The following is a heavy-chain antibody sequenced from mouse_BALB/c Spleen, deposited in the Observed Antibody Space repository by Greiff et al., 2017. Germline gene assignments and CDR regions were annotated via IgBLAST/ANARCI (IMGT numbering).Heavy chain of an antibody. J-gene: IGHJ2*01. CDR2: INPSTGYT. D-gene: IGHD1-1*01. CDR3: ARLSYYGSSYGY. V-gene: IGHV1-7*01. CDR1: GYTFTSYW. Sequence: VQLVESGAELAKPGASVKMSCKASGYTFTSYWMHWVKQRPGQGLEWIGYINPSTGYTEYNQKFKDKATLTADKSSSTAYMQLSSLTSEDSAVYYCARLSYYGSSYGYWGQGTTLTVSS.